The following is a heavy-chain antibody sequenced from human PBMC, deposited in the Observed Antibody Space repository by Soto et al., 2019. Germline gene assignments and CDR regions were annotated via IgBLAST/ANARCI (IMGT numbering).Heavy chain of an antibody. Sequence: QVQLVESGGGLVKPGGSLRLSCAASGFTFNDYYMSWVRQAPGKGLEWVSYISSSGPYTKYADSVKGRFTITRDNARNPLYLQMRRLRCEEAAVYYSAWVPVSMVRGYGMEVWGQGPTVTVSS. D-gene: IGHD3-10*01. CDR3: AWVPVSMVRGYGMEV. CDR2: ISSSGPYT. J-gene: IGHJ6*02. CDR1: GFTFNDYY. V-gene: IGHV3-11*06.